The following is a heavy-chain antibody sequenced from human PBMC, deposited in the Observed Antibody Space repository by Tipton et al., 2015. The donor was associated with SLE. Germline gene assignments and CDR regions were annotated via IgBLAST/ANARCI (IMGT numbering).Heavy chain of an antibody. D-gene: IGHD2-2*01. J-gene: IGHJ5*02. Sequence: TLSLTCTVSGGSISSGSYYWSWIRQPAGKGLEWIGYIYYSGITNYNPPLRSRVTISVDTSKNQFSLKLSSVTAADTAVYYGARDRYCSSTSCYWFDPWGQGTLVTVSS. CDR2: IYYSGIT. V-gene: IGHV4-61*10. CDR3: ARDRYCSSTSCYWFDP. CDR1: GGSISSGSYY.